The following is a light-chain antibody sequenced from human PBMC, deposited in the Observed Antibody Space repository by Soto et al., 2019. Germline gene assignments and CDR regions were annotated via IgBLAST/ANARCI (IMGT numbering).Light chain of an antibody. CDR2: AAS. CDR3: QKYNSAPFT. J-gene: IGKJ3*01. CDR1: QGISNY. Sequence: DIQMTQSPSSLSASVGDRVAITCRASQGISNYLAWYQQKPGKVPKLLIYAASTLQSGVPSRFSGSGSGKYFSLTISILQHDDVATYYCQKYNSAPFTFGPGTKVDIK. V-gene: IGKV1-27*01.